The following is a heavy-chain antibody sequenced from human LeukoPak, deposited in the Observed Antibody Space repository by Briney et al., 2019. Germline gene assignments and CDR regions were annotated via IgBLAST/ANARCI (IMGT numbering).Heavy chain of an antibody. D-gene: IGHD1-26*01. V-gene: IGHV1-3*04. Sequence: ASVNVSCKASGYTFTSYAMHWVRQAPGQRLEWMGWINTGNGNTKYSQKFQGRVSITKDTSASTTYMELSSLRSEDTAVYYCARERAVGATTSWFDPWGQGTLVTVSS. CDR1: GYTFTSYA. CDR2: INTGNGNT. CDR3: ARERAVGATTSWFDP. J-gene: IGHJ5*02.